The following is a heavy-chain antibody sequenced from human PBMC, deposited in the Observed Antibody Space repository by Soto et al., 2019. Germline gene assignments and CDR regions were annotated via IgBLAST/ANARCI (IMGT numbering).Heavy chain of an antibody. CDR1: GYTFTSYD. CDR3: ARRLLVGATYYYGMDV. V-gene: IGHV1-8*01. D-gene: IGHD1-26*01. CDR2: MNPNSGNT. J-gene: IGHJ6*02. Sequence: ASVKVSCKASGYTFTSYDINWVRQATGQGLEWMGWMNPNSGNTGYAQKFQGRVTMTRNTSISTAYMELSSLRSEDTAVYYCARRLLVGATYYYGMDVWGQGTTVTVSS.